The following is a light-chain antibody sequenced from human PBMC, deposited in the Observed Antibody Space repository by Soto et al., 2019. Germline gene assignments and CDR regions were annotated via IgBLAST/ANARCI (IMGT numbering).Light chain of an antibody. Sequence: QSVLTQPPSASGTPGQRVTMSCSGSSSNIGSNTVHWYQQLPGTAPKLLMFTTDQRPSGVPDRFSGSKSGTSASLAISGLQSEDAANYYCATWDDSLNGPVFGGGTKLTVL. CDR1: SSNIGSNT. CDR3: ATWDDSLNGPV. CDR2: TTD. J-gene: IGLJ3*02. V-gene: IGLV1-44*01.